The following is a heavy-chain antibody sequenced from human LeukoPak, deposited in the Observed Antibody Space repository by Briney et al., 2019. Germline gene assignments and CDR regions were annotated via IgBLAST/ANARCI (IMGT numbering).Heavy chain of an antibody. D-gene: IGHD2-2*01. CDR2: ITGSGGST. V-gene: IGHV3-23*01. CDR3: ARAPTVLVGYCSSSSCQADY. CDR1: GLTFSSHA. Sequence: GGSLRLSCVASGLTFSSHAMTWVRQTPGKGLEWVSGITGSGGSTYHADSVKGRFTISGDNAENSLYLQMNSLRVEDTAVYYCARAPTVLVGYCSSSSCQADYWGQGTLVTVSS. J-gene: IGHJ4*02.